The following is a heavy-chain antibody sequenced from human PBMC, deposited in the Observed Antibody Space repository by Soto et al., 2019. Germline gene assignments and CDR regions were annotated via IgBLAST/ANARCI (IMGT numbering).Heavy chain of an antibody. CDR3: VRSQIGTYYDY. CDR1: GFTFGSFA. D-gene: IGHD1-26*01. CDR2: INDDGGTG. J-gene: IGHJ4*02. Sequence: EVRLVESGGGLVQPGGSLRLSCSGSGFTFGSFAMHWVRQTAGKGLEFVSGINDDGGTGYHADSVRGRFTISRDNSKNTLYLEMSGLRREDAAVYFCVRSQIGTYYDYWGQGILVTVSS. V-gene: IGHV3-64D*08.